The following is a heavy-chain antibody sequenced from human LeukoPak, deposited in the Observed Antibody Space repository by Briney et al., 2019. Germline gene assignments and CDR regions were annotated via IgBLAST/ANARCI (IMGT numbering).Heavy chain of an antibody. Sequence: SETLSLTRSVSGASISSGSNYWGWIRQPPGKTLEGIGSIYSSGSTYYNPSLKSRVSIIIDTPQNHFSLTLSSVTAADTAVYYCARSDGYGLVGIWGQGTMVTVSS. CDR1: GASISSGSNY. D-gene: IGHD3-10*01. CDR3: ARSDGYGLVGI. J-gene: IGHJ3*02. CDR2: IYSSGST. V-gene: IGHV4-39*07.